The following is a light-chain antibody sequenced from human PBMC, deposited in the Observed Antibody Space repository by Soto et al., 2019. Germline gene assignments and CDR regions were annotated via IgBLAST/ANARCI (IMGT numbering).Light chain of an antibody. Sequence: TVLTQSPGTLSLSPGERATLSCRASQSVSSNHLAWYQQKPGQAPRLLIYGASRRATGIPDRFSGSGSGTDFTLTISRLEPEDFAVYYCQQYGSSTYTFGQGTKVDIK. CDR2: GAS. J-gene: IGKJ2*01. CDR3: QQYGSSTYT. CDR1: QSVSSNH. V-gene: IGKV3-20*01.